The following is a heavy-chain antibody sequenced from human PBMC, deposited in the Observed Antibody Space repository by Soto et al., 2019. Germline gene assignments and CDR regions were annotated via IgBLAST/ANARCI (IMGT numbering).Heavy chain of an antibody. D-gene: IGHD6-6*01. V-gene: IGHV2-5*02. CDR2: IYWDDDK. CDR1: GFSLSTSDVG. Sequence: SGPTLVNPTQTLTLTCTFSGFSLSTSDVGVGWIRQPPGKALEWLAIIYWDDDKRYSPSLKSRLTITKDTSKNQVVLTVTNMDPADTATYYCAHSKYSRSSFDYWGQGTLVTVSS. CDR3: AHSKYSRSSFDY. J-gene: IGHJ4*02.